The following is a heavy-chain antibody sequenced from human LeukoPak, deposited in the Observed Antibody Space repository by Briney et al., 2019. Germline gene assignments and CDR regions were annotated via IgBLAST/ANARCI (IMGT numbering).Heavy chain of an antibody. CDR2: INPSGGST. Sequence: ASVKVSCKASGYTFTSYYMHWVRQAPGQGLEWMGIINPSGGSTSYAQKFQGRVTITADKSTSTAYMELSSLRSEDTAVYYCARAGYYDSSGYSRFIFFDYWGQGTLVTVSS. D-gene: IGHD3-22*01. CDR3: ARAGYYDSSGYSRFIFFDY. CDR1: GYTFTSYY. V-gene: IGHV1-46*01. J-gene: IGHJ4*02.